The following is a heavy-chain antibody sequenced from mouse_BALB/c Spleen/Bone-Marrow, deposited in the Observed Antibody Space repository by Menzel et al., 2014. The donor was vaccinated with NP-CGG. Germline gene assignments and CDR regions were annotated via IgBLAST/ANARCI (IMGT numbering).Heavy chain of an antibody. D-gene: IGHD2-4*01. CDR3: ARDYDGYAMDY. V-gene: IGHV1S56*01. CDR2: IYPGDGST. J-gene: IGHJ4*01. Sequence: QVQLQQSGPELVKPGASVKMSCKASGYTFTSYFIHWVKQRPGQGLEWIGWIYPGDGSTKYNEKFKGKTTLTADKSSSTAYMLPSSLTSEDSAIYFCARDYDGYAMDYWGQGTSVTVSS. CDR1: GYTFTSYF.